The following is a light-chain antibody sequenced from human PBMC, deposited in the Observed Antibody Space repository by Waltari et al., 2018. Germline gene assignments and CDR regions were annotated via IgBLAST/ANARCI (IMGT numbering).Light chain of an antibody. Sequence: DVQMTQSPSTLSASVGDTVTITCRASQSISSWLAWYQQKAGKAPKVLISKASTLESGVPSRVSGSGSGTEFTLTISNLQPDDFATYYCQQYNTYYTFGQGTILEIK. J-gene: IGKJ2*01. CDR2: KAS. V-gene: IGKV1-5*03. CDR3: QQYNTYYT. CDR1: QSISSW.